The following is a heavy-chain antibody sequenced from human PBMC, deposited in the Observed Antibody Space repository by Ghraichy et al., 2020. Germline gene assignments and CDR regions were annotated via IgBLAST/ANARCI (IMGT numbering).Heavy chain of an antibody. V-gene: IGHV3-74*01. Sequence: GESLNISCAASGFTFNNYWMHWVRQAPGKGLVWVSRINRDGSSTDYADTVRGRFTISRDNAKNTVYLQMNSLRAEDTAVYYCVRLLDLDYWGQGILVTVSS. CDR1: GFTFNNYW. CDR2: INRDGSST. J-gene: IGHJ4*02. CDR3: VRLLDLDY. D-gene: IGHD1-1*01.